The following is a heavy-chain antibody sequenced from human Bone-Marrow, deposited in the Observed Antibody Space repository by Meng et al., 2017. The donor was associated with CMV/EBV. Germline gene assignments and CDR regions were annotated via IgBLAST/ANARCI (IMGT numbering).Heavy chain of an antibody. V-gene: IGHV3-7*01. CDR3: ARDQSHDFWSGYYYYYYGMAV. D-gene: IGHD3-3*01. CDR1: GFTFSSYW. CDR2: IKQDGSEK. Sequence: GGSLRLSCAASGFTFSSYWMSWVRQAPGKGLEWVANIKQDGSEKYYVDSVKGRFTISRDNAKNSLYLQMNSLRAEDTAVYYCARDQSHDFWSGYYYYYYGMAVWGQGNTVHVSS. J-gene: IGHJ6*02.